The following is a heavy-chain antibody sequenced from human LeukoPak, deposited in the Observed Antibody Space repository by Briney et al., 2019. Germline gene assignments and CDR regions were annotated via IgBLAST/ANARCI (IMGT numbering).Heavy chain of an antibody. CDR2: ISYDGSQK. V-gene: IGHV3-30*04. CDR3: ATEQWLDGNAFDI. Sequence: GGSLRLSCAASGFTFSNYAMHWVRQAPGKGLEWVAVISYDGSQKYHADSVKGRFTISRDNSKNTLFLQMNSLRPEDTAVYYCATEQWLDGNAFDIWGQGTMVTVSS. D-gene: IGHD6-19*01. CDR1: GFTFSNYA. J-gene: IGHJ3*02.